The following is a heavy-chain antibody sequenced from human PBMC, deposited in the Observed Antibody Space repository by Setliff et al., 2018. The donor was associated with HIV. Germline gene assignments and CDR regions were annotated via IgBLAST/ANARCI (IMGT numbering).Heavy chain of an antibody. CDR2: IDRGGNT. V-gene: IGHV3-53*01. CDR1: GFTVIDSY. CDR3: AKWTFLDFGVNSGDAFDF. J-gene: IGHJ6*04. Sequence: GESLKISCAAAGFTVIDSYMSWVRRPPGKGLEWVSIIDRGGNTNYADSVKGRFTISRDSSRNTPYLQMNSLRAEDTAVYYCAKWTFLDFGVNSGDAFDFWGKGTTVTVSS. D-gene: IGHD2-21*01.